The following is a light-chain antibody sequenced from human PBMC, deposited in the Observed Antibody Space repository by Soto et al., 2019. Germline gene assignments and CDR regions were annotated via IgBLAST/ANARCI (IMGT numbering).Light chain of an antibody. CDR2: KAS. CDR3: QHYNSYPLT. J-gene: IGKJ1*01. V-gene: IGKV1-5*03. CDR1: QSISSW. Sequence: DIQMTQSPSTLSASVGDRVTITCRASQSISSWLAWYQQKPGKAPKLLIYKASSLESWVPSRFSGSGSGTEFTLTISSLQADDLATYYCQHYNSYPLTFGQGTKVEIK.